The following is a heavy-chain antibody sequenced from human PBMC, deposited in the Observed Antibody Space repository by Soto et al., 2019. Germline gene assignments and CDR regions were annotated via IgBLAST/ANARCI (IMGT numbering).Heavy chain of an antibody. Sequence: EVQLVESGGGLVQPGGSLRLSCAASGYTFSNYWMHWVRQTPGMGLVWVSRIDLDGGTTNYADSVKGQFTISRDNAKNTLYLQMDSLRAEDTAVYYCGRDLGCANSYWGQGTLVTVSS. J-gene: IGHJ4*02. D-gene: IGHD3-16*01. V-gene: IGHV3-74*01. CDR2: IDLDGGTT. CDR1: GYTFSNYW. CDR3: GRDLGCANSY.